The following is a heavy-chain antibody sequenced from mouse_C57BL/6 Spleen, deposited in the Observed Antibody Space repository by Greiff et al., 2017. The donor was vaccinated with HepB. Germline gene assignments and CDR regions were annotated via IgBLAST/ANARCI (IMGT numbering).Heavy chain of an antibody. J-gene: IGHJ1*03. CDR2: IDPETGGT. CDR3: TRSRAGEAYGWYFDV. CDR1: GYTFTDYE. Sequence: QVQLKQSGAELVRPGASVTLSCKASGYTFTDYEMHWVKQTPVHGLEWIGAIDPETGGTAYNQKFKGKAILTADKSSSTAYMELRSLTSEDSAVYYCTRSRAGEAYGWYFDVWGTGTTVTVSS. V-gene: IGHV1-15*01. D-gene: IGHD1-1*01.